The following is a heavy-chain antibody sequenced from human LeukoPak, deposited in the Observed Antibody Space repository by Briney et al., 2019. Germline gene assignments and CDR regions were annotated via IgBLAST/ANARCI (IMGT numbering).Heavy chain of an antibody. CDR3: ARDRGRISDYYASGRSLHYCVDV. V-gene: IGHV1-2*02. CDR2: INPNSGGT. J-gene: IGHJ6*03. D-gene: IGHD3-10*01. Sequence: EASVTVSCKASGYTFTDYYMYWVRQAPGQGLEWMGWINPNSGGTSYAQRFQGRVTMTRDTSISTAYMNLSRLTSDDTAVYYCARDRGRISDYYASGRSLHYCVDVWGKGTTVTVS. CDR1: GYTFTDYY.